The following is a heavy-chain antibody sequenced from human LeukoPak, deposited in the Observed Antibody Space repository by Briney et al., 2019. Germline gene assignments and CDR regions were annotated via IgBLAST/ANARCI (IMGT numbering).Heavy chain of an antibody. J-gene: IGHJ4*02. D-gene: IGHD6-13*01. Sequence: PGRSLRLSCAASGFIFRSNGMHWVRQAPGKGLEWLAVIWHDGSNQYYADSVKGRFTISRDNSKNTLYLQMNSLRAEDTAVYYCARSWYGSSWYYFDYWGQGTLVTVSS. CDR1: GFIFRSNG. V-gene: IGHV3-33*01. CDR3: ARSWYGSSWYYFDY. CDR2: IWHDGSNQ.